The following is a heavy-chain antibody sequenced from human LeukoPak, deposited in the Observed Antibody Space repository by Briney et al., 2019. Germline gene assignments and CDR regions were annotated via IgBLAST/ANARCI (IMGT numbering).Heavy chain of an antibody. CDR2: IYTSGST. CDR3: ARDPTVTTLGAFDI. V-gene: IGHV4-4*07. Sequence: SETLSLTCTVSGGSISSYYWSWIRQPAGKGLEWIGRIYTSGSTNYNPSLKSRVTISVDTSKNQFSLKLSSVTAADTAVYYCARDPTVTTLGAFDIWGQGTMVTVSS. CDR1: GGSISSYY. D-gene: IGHD4-17*01. J-gene: IGHJ3*02.